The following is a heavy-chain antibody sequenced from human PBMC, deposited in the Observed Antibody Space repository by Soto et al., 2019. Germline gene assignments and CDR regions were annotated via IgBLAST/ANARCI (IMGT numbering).Heavy chain of an antibody. J-gene: IGHJ5*02. V-gene: IGHV1-18*01. CDR2: ISAYNGNT. D-gene: IGHD3-9*01. CDR3: ARAATYYDILTGYLIDP. Sequence: ASVKVSCKASGYTFTSYGISWVRQAPGQGLERMGWISAYNGNTNYAQKLQGRVTMTTDTSTSTAYMELRSLRSDDTAVYYCARAATYYDILTGYLIDPWGQGTLVTVSS. CDR1: GYTFTSYG.